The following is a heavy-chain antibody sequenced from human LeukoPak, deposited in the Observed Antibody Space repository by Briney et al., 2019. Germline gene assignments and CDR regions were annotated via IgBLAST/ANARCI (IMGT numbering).Heavy chain of an antibody. V-gene: IGHV1-2*02. J-gene: IGHJ6*02. D-gene: IGHD4-17*01. Sequence: ASVKVSCKASGYTFTGYYMHWVRQAPGQGLEWMGWINPNSGDTNFAQKFQGRVTMTRDTSISTAYMGLSRLRSDDTAVYYCARDKIPSPTTPNSYYYGMDVWGQGTTVTVSS. CDR3: ARDKIPSPTTPNSYYYGMDV. CDR2: INPNSGDT. CDR1: GYTFTGYY.